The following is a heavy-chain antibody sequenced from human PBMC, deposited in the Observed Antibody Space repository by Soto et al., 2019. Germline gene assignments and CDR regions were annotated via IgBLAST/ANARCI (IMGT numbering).Heavy chain of an antibody. CDR2: ISSSSSTI. CDR3: ARDAPPDDY. V-gene: IGHV3-48*01. CDR1: GFTFSSYS. J-gene: IGHJ4*02. Sequence: EVQLVESGGGLVQPGGSLRLSCAASGFTFSSYSMNWVRQAPGKGPEGVSYISSSSSTIYYADSVKGRFTISRDNAKNSLYLQMNSLRAEDTAVYYCARDAPPDDYWGQGTLVTVSS.